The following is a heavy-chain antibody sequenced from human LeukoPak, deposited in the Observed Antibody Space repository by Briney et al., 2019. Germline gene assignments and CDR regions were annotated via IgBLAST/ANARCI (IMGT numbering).Heavy chain of an antibody. CDR3: ARGGESAYDFWSGYSNFDY. V-gene: IGHV3-21*01. CDR2: ISSSSSYI. J-gene: IGHJ4*02. D-gene: IGHD3-3*01. CDR1: GFTFSSYS. Sequence: GGSLRLSCAASGFTFSSYSMNWVRQAPGKGLEWVSSISSSSSYIYYADSVKGRFTISRDNAKNSLYLQMNSLRAEDTAVYYCARGGESAYDFWSGYSNFDYWGQGTLVTVSS.